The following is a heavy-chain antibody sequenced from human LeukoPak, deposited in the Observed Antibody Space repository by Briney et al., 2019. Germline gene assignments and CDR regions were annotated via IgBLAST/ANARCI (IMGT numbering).Heavy chain of an antibody. CDR2: IYYSGST. CDR1: GGSISSSSYY. J-gene: IGHJ4*02. D-gene: IGHD3-22*01. Sequence: SETLSLTCTVSGGSISSSSYYWGWIRQPPGKGLEWIGSIYYSGSTYYNPSLKSRVTISVDTSKNQFSLKLSSVTAADTAVYYCARHPYYDSNGSFDYWGQGTLVTVSS. CDR3: ARHPYYDSNGSFDY. V-gene: IGHV4-39*01.